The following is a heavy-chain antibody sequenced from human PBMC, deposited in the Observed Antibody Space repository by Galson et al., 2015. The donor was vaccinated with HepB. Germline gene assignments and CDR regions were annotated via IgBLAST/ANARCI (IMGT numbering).Heavy chain of an antibody. CDR1: GFTFSSYG. J-gene: IGHJ4*02. Sequence: SLRLSCAASGFTFSSYGMHWVRQAPGKGLEWVAVISYDGSNKYYADSVKGRFTISRDNSKNTLYLQMNSLRAEDTAVYYCAKDTLSIAVAGPIDYWGQGTLVTVSS. D-gene: IGHD6-19*01. CDR2: ISYDGSNK. CDR3: AKDTLSIAVAGPIDY. V-gene: IGHV3-30*18.